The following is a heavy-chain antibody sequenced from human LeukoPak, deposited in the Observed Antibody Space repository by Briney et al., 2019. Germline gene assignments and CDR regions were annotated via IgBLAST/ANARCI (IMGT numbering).Heavy chain of an antibody. D-gene: IGHD2-15*01. J-gene: IGHJ3*02. V-gene: IGHV4-38-2*01. CDR1: GYSISSGYY. CDR2: IYHSGST. Sequence: PSETLSLTCAVSGYSISSGYYWGWIRQPPGKGLEWIGSIYHSGSTYYNPSLKSRVTISVDTSKNQFSLKLSSVTAADTAVYYCARKIVVVVAATNAFDIWGQGTMVTVSS. CDR3: ARKIVVVVAATNAFDI.